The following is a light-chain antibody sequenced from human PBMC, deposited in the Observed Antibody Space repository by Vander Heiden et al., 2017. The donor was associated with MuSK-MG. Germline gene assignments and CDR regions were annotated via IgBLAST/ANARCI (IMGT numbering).Light chain of an antibody. J-gene: IGKJ5*01. CDR2: AAS. CDR1: QSISSY. Sequence: DIQMTQSPSSLSASVGDRVTITCRASQSISSYLNWYQQKPGKAPKLLIYAASSLQSGVPSRFSGSGSGTDFTLTISRLQPEDFATYYCQQRDSTPITFGQRTRLDIK. V-gene: IGKV1-39*01. CDR3: QQRDSTPIT.